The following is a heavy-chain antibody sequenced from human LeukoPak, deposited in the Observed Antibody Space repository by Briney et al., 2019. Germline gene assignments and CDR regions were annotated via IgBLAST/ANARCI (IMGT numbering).Heavy chain of an antibody. D-gene: IGHD1-26*01. V-gene: IGHV3-53*01. CDR2: IFSGGRT. Sequence: GGSLRLACAAAAFTVSSNYMSWVRQTPGKGLEWVSTIFSGGRTYYPETVKGRFTISIDNSKNTLYLQMNSLRAEDTAVYHCARVGVSGSYRYFDDWGQGILVTVSS. J-gene: IGHJ4*02. CDR3: ARVGVSGSYRYFDD. CDR1: AFTVSSNY.